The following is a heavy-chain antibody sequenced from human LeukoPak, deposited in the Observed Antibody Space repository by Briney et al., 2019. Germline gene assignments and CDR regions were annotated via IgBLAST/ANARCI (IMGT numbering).Heavy chain of an antibody. CDR3: ARDRVVVVVAATYYYGMDV. J-gene: IGHJ6*04. V-gene: IGHV3-21*04. CDR2: SSSSSSYI. CDR1: GFTFSSYS. Sequence: GGSLRLSCAASGFTFSSYSMNWVRQAPGKGLEWVSSSSSSSSYIYYADSVKGRFTISRDNAKNSLYLQMNSLRAEDTAVYYCARDRVVVVVAATYYYGMDVWGKGTTVTVSS. D-gene: IGHD2-15*01.